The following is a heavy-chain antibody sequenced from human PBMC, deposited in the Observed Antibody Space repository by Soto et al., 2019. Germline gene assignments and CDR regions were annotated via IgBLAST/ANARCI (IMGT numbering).Heavy chain of an antibody. CDR3: AGQVFGVVTGYYFDY. CDR2: IKQDGSEK. CDR1: GFTFSSYW. Sequence: PGGSLRLSCAASGFTFSSYWMSWVRQAPGKGLEWVANIKQDGSEKYYVDSVKGRFTISRDNAKNSLYLQMNSLRAEDTAVYYCAGQVFGVVTGYYFDYWGQGTLVTVSS. D-gene: IGHD3-3*01. V-gene: IGHV3-7*01. J-gene: IGHJ4*02.